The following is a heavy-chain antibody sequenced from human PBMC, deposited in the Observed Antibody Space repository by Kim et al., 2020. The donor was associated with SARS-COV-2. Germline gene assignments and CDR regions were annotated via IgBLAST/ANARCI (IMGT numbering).Heavy chain of an antibody. Sequence: QKFQGRVTITADKSTSTAYMELSSLRSEDTAVYYCARVDTAMVSVGYFDLWGRGTLVTVSS. V-gene: IGHV1-69*04. J-gene: IGHJ2*01. CDR3: ARVDTAMVSVGYFDL. D-gene: IGHD5-18*01.